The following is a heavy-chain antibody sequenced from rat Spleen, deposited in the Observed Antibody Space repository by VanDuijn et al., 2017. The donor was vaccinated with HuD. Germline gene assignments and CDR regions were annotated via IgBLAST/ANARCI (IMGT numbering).Heavy chain of an antibody. V-gene: IGHV5S23*01. CDR3: ARQWLTGSHWFFDF. D-gene: IGHD1-4*01. CDR2: ISPSGGST. Sequence: EVQLVESDGGLVQPGRSLKLSCAASGFTFNAYDMAWVRQATTEGLEWVASISPSGGSTYYRDSVKGRFTISRDNAKSTLYLQMDSLRSEDTATYYCARQWLTGSHWFFDFWGPGTMVTVSS. CDR1: GFTFNAYD. J-gene: IGHJ1*01.